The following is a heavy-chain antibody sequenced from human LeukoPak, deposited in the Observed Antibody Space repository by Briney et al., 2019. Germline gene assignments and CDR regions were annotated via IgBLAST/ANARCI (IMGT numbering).Heavy chain of an antibody. CDR3: TRGAGWLIDY. D-gene: IGHD3-16*01. CDR2: FYNSGSS. CDR1: GGSISDYY. J-gene: IGHJ4*02. V-gene: IGHV4-59*01. Sequence: SETLSLTCTVSGGSISDYYRGWIRQPPGKGLEWIGYFYNSGSSTYNPSLKSRVTISVDMSKEQFSLKVNSVTAADTAVYYCTRGAGWLIDYWGQGILVTVSS.